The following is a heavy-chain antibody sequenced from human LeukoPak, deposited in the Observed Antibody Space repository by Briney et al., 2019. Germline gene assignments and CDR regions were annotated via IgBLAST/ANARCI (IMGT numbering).Heavy chain of an antibody. CDR2: IYYSGST. V-gene: IGHV4-59*01. CDR3: AREAWFGMDV. Sequence: SETLSLTCTVSGGSISSYYWSWIRQPPGKGLEWIGYIYYSGSTNYNPSLKSRVTISVDMSKNQFSLKLSSVTAADTAVYYCAREAWFGMDVWGQGTTVTVSS. D-gene: IGHD3-10*01. J-gene: IGHJ6*02. CDR1: GGSISSYY.